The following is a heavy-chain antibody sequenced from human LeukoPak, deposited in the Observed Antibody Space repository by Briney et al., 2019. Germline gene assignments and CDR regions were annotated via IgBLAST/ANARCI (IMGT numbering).Heavy chain of an antibody. CDR2: IYWDDDK. D-gene: IGHD3-22*01. V-gene: IGHV2-5*08. Sequence: TLSLTCTVSGGSISSYYWSWIRQPPGKALEWLALIYWDDDKRYSPSLKSRLTITKDTSKNQVVLTMTNMDPVDTATYYCAHRPSYDSSGPHRPCHAFDIWGQGTMVTVSS. CDR3: AHRPSYDSSGPHRPCHAFDI. CDR1: GGSISSYYW. J-gene: IGHJ3*02.